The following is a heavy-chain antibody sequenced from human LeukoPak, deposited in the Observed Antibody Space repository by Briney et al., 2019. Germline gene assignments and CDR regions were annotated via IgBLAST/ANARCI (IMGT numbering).Heavy chain of an antibody. J-gene: IGHJ4*02. D-gene: IGHD3-9*01. CDR2: INHSGST. Sequence: PSETLSLTCAVYGGSFSGYYWSWIPQPPGKGLEWIGEINHSGSTNYNPSLKSRVTISVDTSKNQFSLKLSSVTDADTAVYYCARVNPGLRYFGHWGQGALVTVSS. V-gene: IGHV4-34*01. CDR3: ARVNPGLRYFGH. CDR1: GGSFSGYY.